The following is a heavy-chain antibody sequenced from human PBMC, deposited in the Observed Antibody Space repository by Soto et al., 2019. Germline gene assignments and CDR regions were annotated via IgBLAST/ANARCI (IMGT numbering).Heavy chain of an antibody. CDR1: GFTFSSYA. Sequence: VGSLRLSCAASGFTFSSYAMHWVRQAPGKGLEWVAVISYDGSNKYYADSVKGRFTISRDNSKNTLYLQMNSLRAEDTAVYYCAREGTYSSSWYSYYYGMDVWGQGTTVTV. V-gene: IGHV3-30-3*01. J-gene: IGHJ6*02. CDR3: AREGTYSSSWYSYYYGMDV. CDR2: ISYDGSNK. D-gene: IGHD6-13*01.